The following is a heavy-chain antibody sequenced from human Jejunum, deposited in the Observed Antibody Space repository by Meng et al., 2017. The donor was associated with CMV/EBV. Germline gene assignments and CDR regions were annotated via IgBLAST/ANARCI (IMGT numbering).Heavy chain of an antibody. D-gene: IGHD2/OR15-2a*01. CDR2: IKTKIDGETT. Sequence: AASGFTFSNVWMSWVRQAPGKGLEWVGRIKTKIDGETTDFAAPVKGRFSISRDDSKNTLYLQMNSLKADDTAVYYCARAGEYRFDYWGQGTLVTVSS. V-gene: IGHV3-15*01. CDR1: GFTFSNVW. CDR3: ARAGEYRFDY. J-gene: IGHJ4*02.